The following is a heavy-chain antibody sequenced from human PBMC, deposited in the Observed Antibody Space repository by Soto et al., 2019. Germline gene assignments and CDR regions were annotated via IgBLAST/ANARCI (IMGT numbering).Heavy chain of an antibody. D-gene: IGHD6-13*01. CDR3: ATSAAAPGNY. V-gene: IGHV3-7*01. J-gene: IGHJ4*02. Sequence: EVHLVESGGGLVQPGGSLRLSCAASGFTFSSYWMSWVRQAPWKGLEWVANIKQDGSDKYYVDSVKGRFTISRDNAKNSRYLQMDSLRAGETAVYYCATSAAAPGNYWGQGTLVTVSS. CDR2: IKQDGSDK. CDR1: GFTFSSYW.